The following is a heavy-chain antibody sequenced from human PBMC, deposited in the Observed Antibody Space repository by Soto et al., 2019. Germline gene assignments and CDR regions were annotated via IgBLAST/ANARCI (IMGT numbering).Heavy chain of an antibody. Sequence: EVQLLESGGGLVQPGGSLRLSCAASGFTFSSYALSWVRQAPGKGLEWVSGISGSGGSTYHADPVKGRLTISRDNSKDTLFLQMNSLRAEDTAIYYCAKHVEIFGDSYTDCWGQGTLVTVSS. CDR3: AKHVEIFGDSYTDC. J-gene: IGHJ4*02. CDR2: ISGSGGST. D-gene: IGHD3-3*01. CDR1: GFTFSSYA. V-gene: IGHV3-23*01.